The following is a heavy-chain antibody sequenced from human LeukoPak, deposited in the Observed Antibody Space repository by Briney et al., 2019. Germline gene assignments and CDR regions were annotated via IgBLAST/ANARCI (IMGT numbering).Heavy chain of an antibody. CDR3: ATCSGGSCYSAFDI. J-gene: IGHJ3*02. V-gene: IGHV4-59*08. CDR1: GGSISSYY. D-gene: IGHD2-15*01. Sequence: SETLSLTCTVSGGSISSYYWSWIRQPPGKGLGWIGYIYYSGSTNYDPSLKSRVTISVDTSKNQFSLKLSSVTAADTAVYYCATCSGGSCYSAFDIWGQGTMVTVSS. CDR2: IYYSGST.